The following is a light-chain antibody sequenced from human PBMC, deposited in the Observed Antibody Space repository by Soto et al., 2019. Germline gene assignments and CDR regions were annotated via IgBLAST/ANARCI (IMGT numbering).Light chain of an antibody. CDR3: SSSTNSPTRG. CDR1: SSDVGGYNY. J-gene: IGLJ1*01. CDR2: EVS. Sequence: QSALTQPASVSGSPGQSITISCTGTSSDVGGYNYVSWYQQHPGKAPKLMIYEVSNRPSGVSNRFSGSKSGNTASLTISGLQAEDEADYYCSSSTNSPTRGFGTGTKVTVL. V-gene: IGLV2-14*01.